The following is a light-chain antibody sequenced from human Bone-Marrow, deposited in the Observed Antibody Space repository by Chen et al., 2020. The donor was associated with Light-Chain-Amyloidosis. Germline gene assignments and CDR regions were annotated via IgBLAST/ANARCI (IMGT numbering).Light chain of an antibody. V-gene: IGLV3-25*03. CDR3: QSADSSGTYEVI. Sequence: SYELTQPPSVSVSPGQTARITCSGDDLPTKYAYWYQQKPGQAPVLVIHRDTERPSGISERFSGSSSGTTDTLTISGVQAEDEADYHCQSADSSGTYEVIFGGVTKLTVL. CDR1: DLPTKY. CDR2: RDT. J-gene: IGLJ2*01.